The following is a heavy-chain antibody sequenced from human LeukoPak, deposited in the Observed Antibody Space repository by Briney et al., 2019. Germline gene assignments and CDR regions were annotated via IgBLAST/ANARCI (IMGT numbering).Heavy chain of an antibody. D-gene: IGHD5-12*01. CDR3: ARHGGESIVAMILHAFDI. V-gene: IGHV4-59*08. J-gene: IGHJ3*02. Sequence: SETLSLTCTVSGGSISSHYWSWIRQPPGKGLEWIGYINYSGSTNYNPSLKSRVTMSVDTSKNQFSLKLSSVTAADTAVYYCARHGGESIVAMILHAFDIWGQGTMVTVSS. CDR2: INYSGST. CDR1: GGSISSHY.